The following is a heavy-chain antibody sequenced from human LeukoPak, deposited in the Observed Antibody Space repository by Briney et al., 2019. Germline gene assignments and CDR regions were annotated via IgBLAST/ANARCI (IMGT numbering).Heavy chain of an antibody. J-gene: IGHJ4*02. CDR3: ATYYLDTSARD. V-gene: IGHV1-2*02. Sequence: ASVKVSCKASGHTFTGYYMFWVRQAPGQGLEWMGWINPNSGGTNYAQKFQGRVTMTRDTSISTGYMELSSLRSDDTAVYYCATYYLDTSARDWGQGTLVTVSS. CDR2: INPNSGGT. CDR1: GHTFTGYY. D-gene: IGHD3-22*01.